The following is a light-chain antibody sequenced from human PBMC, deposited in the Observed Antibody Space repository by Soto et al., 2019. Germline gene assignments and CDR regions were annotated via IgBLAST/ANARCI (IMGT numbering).Light chain of an antibody. J-gene: IGKJ1*01. CDR3: QQDDTFPWT. V-gene: IGKV1-6*01. Sequence: SQMTQSPSSLSASVGDRVTITCQPSQDIAKSVNWFQQKPGKAHKLLIYSASALQRGVPSRFSGSGSGTEFALTVSSMQPEDFTTYYCQQDDTFPWTFGQGTKVDIK. CDR2: SAS. CDR1: QDIAKS.